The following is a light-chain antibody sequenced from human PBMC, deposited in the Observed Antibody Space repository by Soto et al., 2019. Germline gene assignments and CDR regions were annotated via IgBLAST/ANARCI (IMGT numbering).Light chain of an antibody. J-gene: IGKJ1*01. CDR2: GAS. CDR1: RSVTSNY. CDR3: QQYGSSGT. V-gene: IGKV3-20*01. Sequence: ENVLTQSPGTLSLSPGESATLSCRASRSVTSNYLAWYQQKPGQTPRLLIYGASSRATGIPDRFSGSGSGTDFTLTISRLEPEDFAVYYCQQYGSSGTFGQGTKVDIK.